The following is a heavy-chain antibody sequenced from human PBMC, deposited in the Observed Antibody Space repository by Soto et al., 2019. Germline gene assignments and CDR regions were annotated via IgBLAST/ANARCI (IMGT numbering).Heavy chain of an antibody. CDR2: IIPILGIA. D-gene: IGHD3-22*01. J-gene: IGHJ5*02. CDR1: GGSFSSYT. Sequence: QVQLVQSGAEVKKPGSSVKVSCKASGGSFSSYTISWMRQAPREGLEWMGRIIPILGIANYAQKFQGRVTITADKSTSTAYMELSSLRSEDTAVYYCAREEDYYENNWFDPWGQGTLVTVSS. CDR3: AREEDYYENNWFDP. V-gene: IGHV1-69*08.